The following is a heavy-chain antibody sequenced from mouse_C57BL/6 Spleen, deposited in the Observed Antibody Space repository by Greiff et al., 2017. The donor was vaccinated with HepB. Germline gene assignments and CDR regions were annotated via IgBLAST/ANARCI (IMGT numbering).Heavy chain of an antibody. V-gene: IGHV3-6*01. CDR2: ISYDGSN. Sequence: EVQLQQSGPGLVKPSQSLSLTCSVTGYSITSGYYWNWIRQFPGNKLEWMGYISYDGSNNYNPSLKNRISITRDTSKNQFFLKLNSVTTEDTATYYCARAPSYYYGWYFDVWGTGTTVTVSS. CDR3: ARAPSYYYGWYFDV. J-gene: IGHJ1*03. D-gene: IGHD1-1*01. CDR1: GYSITSGYY.